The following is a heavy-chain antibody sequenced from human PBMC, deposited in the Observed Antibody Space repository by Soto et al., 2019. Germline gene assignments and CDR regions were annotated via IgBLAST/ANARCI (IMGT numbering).Heavy chain of an antibody. D-gene: IGHD3-10*01. Sequence: QVQLQESGPGLVKPSGTLSLTCAVSGGSISSSNWWSWVRQPPGKGLEWIGEIYHSGSTNYNPSLMSRVTISVDKSKNQFTLKLSSVTAADTAVYYCARRKGPHPMHYYFDYWGQGTLVTVSS. V-gene: IGHV4-4*02. CDR1: GGSISSSNW. CDR3: ARRKGPHPMHYYFDY. J-gene: IGHJ4*02. CDR2: IYHSGST.